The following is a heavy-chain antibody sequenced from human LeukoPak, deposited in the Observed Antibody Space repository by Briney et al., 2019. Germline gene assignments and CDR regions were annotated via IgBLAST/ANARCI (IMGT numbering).Heavy chain of an antibody. J-gene: IGHJ5*02. CDR1: GDTFSSYA. Sequence: ASVKVSCKASGDTFSSYAISWVRQAPGQGLEWMGGIIPIFGTANYAQKFQGRVTITADESTSTAYMELSSLRSEDTAVYYCARDGVPAAKFDPWGQGTLVTVSS. CDR3: ARDGVPAAKFDP. V-gene: IGHV1-69*13. CDR2: IIPIFGTA. D-gene: IGHD2-2*01.